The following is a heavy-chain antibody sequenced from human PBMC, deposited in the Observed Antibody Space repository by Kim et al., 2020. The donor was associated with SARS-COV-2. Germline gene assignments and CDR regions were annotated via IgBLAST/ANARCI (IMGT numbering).Heavy chain of an antibody. Sequence: SETLSLTCTVSGGSISSGGYYWSWIRQHPGKGLEWIGYIYYSGSTYYNPSLKSRVTISVDTSKNQFSLKLSSVTAADTAVYYCARALVGATSHMAFDIWGQGTMVTVSS. D-gene: IGHD1-26*01. CDR2: IYYSGST. CDR1: GGSISSGGYY. V-gene: IGHV4-31*03. CDR3: ARALVGATSHMAFDI. J-gene: IGHJ3*02.